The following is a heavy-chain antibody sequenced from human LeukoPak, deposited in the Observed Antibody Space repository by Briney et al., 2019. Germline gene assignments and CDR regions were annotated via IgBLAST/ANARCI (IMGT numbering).Heavy chain of an antibody. D-gene: IGHD3-3*01. CDR3: GTLRFLEWLLSDY. CDR1: GFTFDDA. J-gene: IGHJ4*01. V-gene: IGHV3-9*01. Sequence: GGSLRLSCAASGFTFDDAMHWVRQAPGKGLEWVSGISWNSGSIGYADSVKGRFTISRDNSKNTLYLQMNSLRAEDTAVYYCGTLRFLEWLLSDYWGQGTLVTVSS. CDR2: ISWNSGSI.